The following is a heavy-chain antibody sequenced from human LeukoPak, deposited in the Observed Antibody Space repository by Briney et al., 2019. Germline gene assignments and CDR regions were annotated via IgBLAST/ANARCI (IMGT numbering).Heavy chain of an antibody. V-gene: IGHV4-39*01. CDR1: DGSISSSSYF. CDR2: IYYSGST. CDR3: SRSVTTSYYYYGMDA. Sequence: PSETLSLTCTVSDGSISSSSYFWGWIRQPPGMRLEWVGNIYYSGSTFYNPSLKSRVTISVDTSKNQFSLKLSSVTAADTAVYYCSRSVTTSYYYYGMDAWGQGTTVTVSS. D-gene: IGHD3-3*01. J-gene: IGHJ6*02.